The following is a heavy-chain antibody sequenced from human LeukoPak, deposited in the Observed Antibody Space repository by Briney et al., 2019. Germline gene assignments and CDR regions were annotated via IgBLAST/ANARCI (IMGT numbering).Heavy chain of an antibody. CDR1: GFTFDDYG. CDR3: AREGYYYDSSGPGADY. J-gene: IGHJ4*02. Sequence: PGGSLRLSCAASGFTFDDYGMSWVRQAPGKGLEWVSGINWNGGSTGYADSVKGRFTISRDNAKNSLYLQMNSLRAEDTALYYCAREGYYYDSSGPGADYWGQGTLVTVSS. CDR2: INWNGGST. D-gene: IGHD3-22*01. V-gene: IGHV3-20*04.